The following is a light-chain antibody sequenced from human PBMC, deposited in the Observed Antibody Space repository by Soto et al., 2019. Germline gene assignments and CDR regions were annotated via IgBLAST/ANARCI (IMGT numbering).Light chain of an antibody. CDR3: IQVTHFPRT. CDR1: ESIVHSYGNTY. Sequence: DVVLTQTPPSSPVTLGQPASISCRSSESIVHSYGNTYLSWLQQRPGQPPRLLIYKISNRFSGVPDRFSGSGAGTDFTLKISRVEPEDVGAYYCIQVTHFPRTFGQGTKVEI. J-gene: IGKJ1*01. V-gene: IGKV2-24*01. CDR2: KIS.